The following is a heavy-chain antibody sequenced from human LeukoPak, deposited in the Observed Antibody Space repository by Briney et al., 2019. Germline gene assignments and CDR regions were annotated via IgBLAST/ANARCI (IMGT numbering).Heavy chain of an antibody. CDR2: ISGSGDST. J-gene: IGHJ4*02. Sequence: GGSLRLSCAASGFTFSSYAMSWVRQAPGEGLEWVSGISGSGDSTYYADSVKGRFTISRDNSKNTLYLQMNSLRAEDTAVYYCAKGSRATAFDYWGQGTLVTVSS. CDR3: AKGSRATAFDY. CDR1: GFTFSSYA. D-gene: IGHD1-26*01. V-gene: IGHV3-23*01.